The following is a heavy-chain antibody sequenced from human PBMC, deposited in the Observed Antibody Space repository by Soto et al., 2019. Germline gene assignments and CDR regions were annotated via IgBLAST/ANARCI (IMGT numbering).Heavy chain of an antibody. CDR2: IIPMLGMS. CDR1: GDTFSTYT. D-gene: IGHD3-10*01. CDR3: XRSYGSGSRAFDF. J-gene: IGHJ4*02. Sequence: QVHLVQSGAEVKKPGSSVKVSCKASGDTFSTYTINWVRQAPGQRLEWMGRIIPMLGMSNYALKFQGRVTSTXXXXXXXXXXXXXXXXXXXXXXXXXXRSYGSGSRAFDFWGQGTLVTVSS. V-gene: IGHV1-69*02.